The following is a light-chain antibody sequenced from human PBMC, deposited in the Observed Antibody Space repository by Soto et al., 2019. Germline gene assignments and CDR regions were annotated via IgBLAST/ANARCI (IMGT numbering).Light chain of an antibody. CDR3: QQYDNWPWT. CDR2: GTS. V-gene: IGKV3-15*01. CDR1: QSLSSS. J-gene: IGKJ1*01. Sequence: KMLTQSPGTLSLSPGERATLFCRASQSLSSSLAWYQQKSGQAPRLIIYGTSRRATGVPVRFSGSGSGTDFTLTISSLQSEDFGVFFCQQYDNWPWTFGQGTKVDI.